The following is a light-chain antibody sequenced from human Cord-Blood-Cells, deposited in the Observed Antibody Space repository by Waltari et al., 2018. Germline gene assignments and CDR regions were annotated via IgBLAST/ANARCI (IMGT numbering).Light chain of an antibody. Sequence: QSALTQPASVSGSPGQSITISCTGTSRDVGSYNLVSWYLQHPGKAPKLMIYEGSKRPSGVSNRFSGSKSGNTASLTISGLQAEDEADYYCCSYAGSARVFGGGTKLTVL. V-gene: IGLV2-23*01. CDR2: EGS. J-gene: IGLJ3*02. CDR1: SRDVGSYNL. CDR3: CSYAGSARV.